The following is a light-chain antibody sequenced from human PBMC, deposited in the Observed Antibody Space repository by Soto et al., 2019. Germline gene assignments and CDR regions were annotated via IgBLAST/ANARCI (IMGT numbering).Light chain of an antibody. CDR1: QTVARN. V-gene: IGKV3-15*01. CDR3: HQYTNWLALT. J-gene: IGKJ4*01. Sequence: EIVMTQSPATLSVSPGESATLSCRASQTVARNLAWYQQKPGQAPRLLIYDASTRATGIPVRFRGSGSGTQFTLTISSLQSEDSAVYYCHQYTNWLALTFGGGTKADI. CDR2: DAS.